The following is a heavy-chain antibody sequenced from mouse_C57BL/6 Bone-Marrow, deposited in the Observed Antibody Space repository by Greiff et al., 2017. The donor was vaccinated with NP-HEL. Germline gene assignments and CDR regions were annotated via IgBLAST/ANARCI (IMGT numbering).Heavy chain of an antibody. CDR3: ARRYFYCDY. J-gene: IGHJ2*01. D-gene: IGHD2-12*01. CDR1: GYTFTSYW. Sequence: VKLQQPGAELVRPGSSVKLSCKASGYTFTSYWMHWVKQRPIQGLEWIGNIDPSDSETHYNQKFKDKATLTVAKSSSTAYKQLSSLTSEDDAVYYCARRYFYCDYWGQGTTLTVSS. CDR2: IDPSDSET. V-gene: IGHV1-52*01.